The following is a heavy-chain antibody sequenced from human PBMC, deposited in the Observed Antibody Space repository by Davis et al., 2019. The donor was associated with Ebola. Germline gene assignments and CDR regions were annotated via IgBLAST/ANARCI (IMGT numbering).Heavy chain of an antibody. D-gene: IGHD2-15*01. CDR3: ARDPVAASPVDY. Sequence: SLKISCAASGFTFDDYGMHWVRQAPGKGLEWVSGISWNSGTIGYADSVKGRFTISRDNAKNSLYLQMNSLRAEDTAVYYCARDPVAASPVDYWGQGTLVTVSS. CDR1: GFTFDDYG. CDR2: ISWNSGTI. V-gene: IGHV3-9*01. J-gene: IGHJ4*02.